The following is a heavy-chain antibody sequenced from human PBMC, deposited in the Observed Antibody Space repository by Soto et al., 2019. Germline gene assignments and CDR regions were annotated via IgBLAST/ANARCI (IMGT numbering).Heavy chain of an antibody. Sequence: QVQLLESGPGLLKPSETLSLICTVSGGSINSFSWSWIRQSAGKGLEWIGRIYASGTTNYNPSLASRVTMSVDTSKNQVSLKLTSVTAADTAVYYCARDRIVGLSYFDYWGQGTLVTVSS. CDR2: IYASGTT. V-gene: IGHV4-4*07. CDR1: GGSINSFS. J-gene: IGHJ4*02. D-gene: IGHD1-26*01. CDR3: ARDRIVGLSYFDY.